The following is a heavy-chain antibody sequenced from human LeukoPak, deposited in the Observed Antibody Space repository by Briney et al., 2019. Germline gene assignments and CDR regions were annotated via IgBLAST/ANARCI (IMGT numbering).Heavy chain of an antibody. V-gene: IGHV3-9*01. D-gene: IGHD1-26*01. CDR2: ISWNSGST. CDR3: AKSYSGSQDDAFDI. Sequence: GGSLRLSCAASGFTFDDYAMYWVRQAPGKGLEWVSGISWNSGSTGYADSVKGRFTISRDNAKKSLYLQMNSLRLEDTALYYCAKSYSGSQDDAFDIWGQGTMVTVSS. J-gene: IGHJ3*02. CDR1: GFTFDDYA.